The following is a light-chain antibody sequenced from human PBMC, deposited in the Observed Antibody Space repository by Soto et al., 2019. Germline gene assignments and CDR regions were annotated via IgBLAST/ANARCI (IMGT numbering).Light chain of an antibody. CDR3: QQYGRSPWT. CDR1: QSVSSSY. V-gene: IGKV3-20*01. CDR2: GAS. Sequence: EIVLTQSPGTLSLSPGDRATLSCRVSQSVSSSYLAWYQQKPGQAPGLLIYGASSRATGIPDRFSGNGSGTDFTLTISRLEPEDFAVYYCQQYGRSPWTFGQGTKVDIK. J-gene: IGKJ1*01.